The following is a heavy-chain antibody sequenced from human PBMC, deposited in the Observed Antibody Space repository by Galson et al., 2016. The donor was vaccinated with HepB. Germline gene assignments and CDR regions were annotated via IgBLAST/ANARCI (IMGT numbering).Heavy chain of an antibody. CDR3: ARVHSSWYYFDS. Sequence: SLRLSCAASGFRFSTYAMHWVREAPGKGLEWVANIKQGGSEKYYVDSVKGRFTISRDNTKSSLYLQMDSLRVEDTAVYYCARVHSSWYYFDSWGRGTLVTVSS. CDR2: IKQGGSEK. V-gene: IGHV3-7*01. J-gene: IGHJ4*02. CDR1: GFRFSTYA.